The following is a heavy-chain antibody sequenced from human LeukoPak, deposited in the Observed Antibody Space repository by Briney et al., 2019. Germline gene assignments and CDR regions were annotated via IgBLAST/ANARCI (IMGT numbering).Heavy chain of an antibody. CDR1: GYSISSGYY. J-gene: IGHJ4*02. V-gene: IGHV4-38-2*02. Sequence: SETLSLTCTVSGYSISSGYYWGWIRQPPGKGLRWIGSISHSGSTYYNPSLKSRVTISVDTSKNQFSLKLSSLTAADTAVYYCARLRRSRLAEFDYWGQGTLVTVSS. CDR3: ARLRRSRLAEFDY. D-gene: IGHD3-3*02. CDR2: ISHSGST.